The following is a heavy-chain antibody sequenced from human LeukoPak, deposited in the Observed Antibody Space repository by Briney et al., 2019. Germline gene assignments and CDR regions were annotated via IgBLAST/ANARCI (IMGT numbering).Heavy chain of an antibody. CDR3: ATYKGKVRGVTIYYYYYMDV. CDR2: IIGGAGST. J-gene: IGHJ6*03. CDR1: GFSFSSHG. V-gene: IGHV3-23*01. D-gene: IGHD3-10*01. Sequence: GGSLRLSCAAPGFSFSSHGMSWVRQAPGKGLEWVSGIIGGAGSTYYAASVKGRFTISGDNPKNTLFLQMNSLRAEYTAVYYCATYKGKVRGVTIYYYYYMDVWGKGTTGTISS.